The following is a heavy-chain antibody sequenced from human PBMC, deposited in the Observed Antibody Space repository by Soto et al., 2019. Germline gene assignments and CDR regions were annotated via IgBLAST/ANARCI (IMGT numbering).Heavy chain of an antibody. CDR3: ARLPGYSSSWYEFWFDP. J-gene: IGHJ5*02. CDR1: GGTFSSYA. D-gene: IGHD6-13*01. Sequence: ASVKVSCKASGGTFSSYAISWVRQAPGQGLEWMGGIIPIFGTANYAQKFQGRVTITADESTSTAYMELSSLRSEDTAVYYCARLPGYSSSWYEFWFDPWGQGTLVTV. V-gene: IGHV1-69*13. CDR2: IIPIFGTA.